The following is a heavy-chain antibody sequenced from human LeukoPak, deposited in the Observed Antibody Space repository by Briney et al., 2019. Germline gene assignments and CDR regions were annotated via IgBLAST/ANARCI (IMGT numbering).Heavy chain of an antibody. Sequence: GGSLRLSCAASGFTFSSYAMSWVRQAPGKGLEWVSAISGSGGSTYYADSVKGRFTISRDNSKNTLYLQMNSLRAEGTAVYYCAKGPDYGDYVTPFDYWGQGTLVTVSS. CDR2: ISGSGGST. V-gene: IGHV3-23*01. D-gene: IGHD4-17*01. J-gene: IGHJ4*02. CDR1: GFTFSSYA. CDR3: AKGPDYGDYVTPFDY.